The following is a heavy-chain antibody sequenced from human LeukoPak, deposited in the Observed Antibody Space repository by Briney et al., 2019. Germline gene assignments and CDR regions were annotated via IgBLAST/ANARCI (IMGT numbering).Heavy chain of an antibody. Sequence: GGSLRLSCAASGFTFSSYVMSWVRQAPGKGLEWVSAIGTAGDTYYPGSVKGRFTISRENAKNSLYLQMNSLRAGDTAVYYCARKYSSGLDYWGQGTLVTVSS. CDR2: IGTAGDT. CDR3: ARKYSSGLDY. V-gene: IGHV3-13*01. CDR1: GFTFSSYV. D-gene: IGHD6-19*01. J-gene: IGHJ4*02.